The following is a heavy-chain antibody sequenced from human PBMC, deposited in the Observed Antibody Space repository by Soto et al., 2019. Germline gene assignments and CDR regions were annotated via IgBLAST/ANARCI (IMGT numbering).Heavy chain of an antibody. D-gene: IGHD5-18*01. V-gene: IGHV3-30*18. CDR1: GFAFSNYD. J-gene: IGHJ4*02. Sequence: QVPLVESGGGVVQPGRSLRLSCAASGFAFSNYDMHWVRQAPGKGLEWVALISYDGSNKYYADSVKGRFTISRDNSKNTLYLQMNSLRAEDTAVYSCAKIYSYGYSFFDYWGQGTLVTVSS. CDR3: AKIYSYGYSFFDY. CDR2: ISYDGSNK.